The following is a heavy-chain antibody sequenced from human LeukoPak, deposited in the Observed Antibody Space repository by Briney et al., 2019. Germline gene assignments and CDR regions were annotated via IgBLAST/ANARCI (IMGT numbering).Heavy chain of an antibody. CDR2: MNPNSGNT. Sequence: ASVKVSCKASGYTFTSYDINWVRQATGQGLEWMGWMNPNSGNTGYAQKFQGRVTMTRNTSISTAYMELSSLRSEDTAVYYCARPGVPAAIPSYYYYGMDVWGQGTTVTVSS. CDR3: ARPGVPAAIPSYYYYGMDV. J-gene: IGHJ6*02. D-gene: IGHD2-2*01. V-gene: IGHV1-8*01. CDR1: GYTFTSYD.